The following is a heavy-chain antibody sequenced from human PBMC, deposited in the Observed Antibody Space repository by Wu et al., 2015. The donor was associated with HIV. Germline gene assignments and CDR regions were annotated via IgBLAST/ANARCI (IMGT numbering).Heavy chain of an antibody. V-gene: IGHV1-2*02. CDR2: INPRSGVT. CDR1: GYTFTTYD. CDR3: ARVSNIGVPVAGLEYFQH. Sequence: QVQLVQSGAEVKKPGASVKVSCKASGYTFTTYDINWVRQATGQGLEWMGWINPRSGVTNYAQKFQGRVTMTRDTSTNTAYMGLSSLRSDDTAIYYCARVSNIGVPVAGLEYFQHWGQGTLVTVSS. J-gene: IGHJ1*01. D-gene: IGHD6-19*01.